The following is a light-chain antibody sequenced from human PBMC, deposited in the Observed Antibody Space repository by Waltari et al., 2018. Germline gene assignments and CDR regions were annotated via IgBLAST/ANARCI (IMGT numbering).Light chain of an antibody. CDR2: DVN. CDR1: SSDIGASYF. V-gene: IGLV2-14*03. J-gene: IGLJ3*02. CDR3: SAYTYSSPFAWA. Sequence: QSALTQPASVSGSPGQSITLSCTGTSSDIGASYFVSWYQQHPGKAPKLILFDVNKRPSGISDRFSGSKSGNTASLTISRLQTGDEADYFCSAYTYSSPFAWAFGGGTKVTVL.